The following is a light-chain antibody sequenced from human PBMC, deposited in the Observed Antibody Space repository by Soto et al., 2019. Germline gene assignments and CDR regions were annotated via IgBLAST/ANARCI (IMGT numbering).Light chain of an antibody. CDR3: QQYNNWPPN. V-gene: IGKV3D-15*01. CDR1: QSVSSS. J-gene: IGKJ5*01. CDR2: GAS. Sequence: EIVMTHSPATLSVTPGERATLSCRASQSVSSSLAWYQQKPGQAPRLLIYGASTRATGIPAKFSGSGSGTEFTLTISSLQSEDFALYYCQQYNNWPPNFGQGTRLEIK.